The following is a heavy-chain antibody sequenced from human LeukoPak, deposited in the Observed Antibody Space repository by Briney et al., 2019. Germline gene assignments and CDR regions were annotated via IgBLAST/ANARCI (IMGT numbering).Heavy chain of an antibody. CDR1: GGSFSGYY. D-gene: IGHD3-22*01. J-gene: IGHJ3*02. CDR3: ARGMISDYYDSSGYYRAFDI. Sequence: SETLSLTCAVYGGSFSGYYWSWIRQPPGKGLEWIGEINHSGSTNYNPSLKSRVTISVDTSKNQFSLKLSSATAADTAVYYCARGMISDYYDSSGYYRAFDIWGQGTMVTVSS. CDR2: INHSGST. V-gene: IGHV4-34*01.